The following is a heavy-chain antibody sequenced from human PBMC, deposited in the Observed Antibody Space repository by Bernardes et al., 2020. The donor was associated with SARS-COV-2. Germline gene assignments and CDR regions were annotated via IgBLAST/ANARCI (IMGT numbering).Heavy chain of an antibody. J-gene: IGHJ6*02. CDR2: INWNGDRR. CDR1: GFKFDGYA. V-gene: IGHV3-9*01. Sequence: SLRLSCGASGFKFDGYAMHWVRLRPGKGLEWVSSINWNGDRRDYLDSVRGRFTISRDNAKNSLYLQLNSLTPEDSAVYFCAKDIAPYHQTTFTHWARYAMDDWGQGTTITVSS. CDR3: AKDIAPYHQTTFTHWARYAMDD. D-gene: IGHD2-2*01.